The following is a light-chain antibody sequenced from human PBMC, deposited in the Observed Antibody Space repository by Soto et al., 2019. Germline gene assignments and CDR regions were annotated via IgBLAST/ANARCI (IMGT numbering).Light chain of an antibody. CDR3: YSYTTSSTYV. Sequence: QSVLTQPASVSGSPGQSITISCTRTSSDVGGYNYVSWYQQHPPKAPKLMIYDVSNRPSGVSDRFSGSKSGNTASLTISGLQAEDEADYYCYSYTTSSTYVFGTGTKVTVL. CDR2: DVS. CDR1: SSDVGGYNY. J-gene: IGLJ1*01. V-gene: IGLV2-14*01.